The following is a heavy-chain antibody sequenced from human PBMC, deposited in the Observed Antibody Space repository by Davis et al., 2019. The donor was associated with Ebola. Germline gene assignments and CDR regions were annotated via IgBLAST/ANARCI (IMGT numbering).Heavy chain of an antibody. Sequence: GSLRLSCIVSGGSINCSSHYWGWIRQPPGRDLQWIASIYYVGYSYYNPSLKSRVTISIDTSKNQFSLRLNSVTAADTAVYYCARVGSYGSGAAYMDVWGKGTTVTVSS. D-gene: IGHD3-10*01. V-gene: IGHV4-39*07. CDR1: GGSINCSSHY. CDR2: IYYVGYS. J-gene: IGHJ6*03. CDR3: ARVGSYGSGAAYMDV.